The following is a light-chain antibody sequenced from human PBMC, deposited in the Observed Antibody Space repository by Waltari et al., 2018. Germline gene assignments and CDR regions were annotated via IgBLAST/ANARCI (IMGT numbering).Light chain of an antibody. CDR1: QSVSKYY. Sequence: EIVLTQSPDTLSLSPGDRATVSCRASQSVSKYYLAWYQQKPGQSPRLLIYDASTRAAGIPDRCSGSGSGTDFTLTISGLEPQEIAVYYCQHYGISPRTFGQRTKVEMK. V-gene: IGKV3-20*01. CDR3: QHYGISPRT. J-gene: IGKJ1*01. CDR2: DAS.